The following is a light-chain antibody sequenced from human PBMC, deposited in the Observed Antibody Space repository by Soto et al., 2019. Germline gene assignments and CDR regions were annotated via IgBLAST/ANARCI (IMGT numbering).Light chain of an antibody. V-gene: IGKV3-20*01. CDR1: QSISSSY. Sequence: EIVLTQSPGTLSLSPGERATLSCRASQSISSSYLAWYQQKPGQAPRLLIYAASSRATGIPDRFSGSGSGTDFTLTISRLEPEDFAVYYCQQYGSSPQTFGQGTTGEIK. CDR3: QQYGSSPQT. CDR2: AAS. J-gene: IGKJ1*01.